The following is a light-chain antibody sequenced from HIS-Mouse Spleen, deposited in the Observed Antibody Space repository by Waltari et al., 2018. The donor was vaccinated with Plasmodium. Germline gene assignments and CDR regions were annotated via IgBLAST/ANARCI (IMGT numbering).Light chain of an antibody. CDR1: QSVSRD. CDR3: QQRSNWPSLT. CDR2: DAS. Sequence: TVLTQSPATLSLSPGDRPTLSCRASQSVSRDLAWYQQKPGQSPRLLIYDASNRATGIPARFSGSGSGTDFTLTISSLEPEDFAVYYCQQRSNWPSLTFGGGTKVEIK. V-gene: IGKV3-11*01. J-gene: IGKJ4*01.